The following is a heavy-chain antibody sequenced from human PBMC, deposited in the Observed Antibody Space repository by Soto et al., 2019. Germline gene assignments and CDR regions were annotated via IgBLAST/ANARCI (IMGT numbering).Heavy chain of an antibody. D-gene: IGHD2-21*02. Sequence: PSETLSLTCAVSGYSISSSNWWGWIRQPPGKGLEWIGYIYHSGSTYYNPSLKSRVTISVDRSKNQFSLKLSSVTAADTAVYYCARDLVVGVTSNRYFDHWGQGTLVTVSS. CDR2: IYHSGST. CDR3: ARDLVVGVTSNRYFDH. V-gene: IGHV4-28*03. CDR1: GYSISSSNW. J-gene: IGHJ4*02.